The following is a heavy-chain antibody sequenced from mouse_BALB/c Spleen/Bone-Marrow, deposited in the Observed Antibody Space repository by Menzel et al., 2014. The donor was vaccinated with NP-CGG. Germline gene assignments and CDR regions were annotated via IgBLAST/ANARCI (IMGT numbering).Heavy chain of an antibody. CDR3: AREARTGAWFTY. J-gene: IGHJ3*01. CDR1: GYTFTSYT. D-gene: IGHD4-1*01. Sequence: QVQLQQSGAELARPGASVKMSCKASGYTFTSYTIQWVKQRPGQGLEWIEYINPSSGYTDYNQKFKDKTTLTADKSSNTAYMQLTSLTSEDSAVYSCAREARTGAWFTYWGKGLWSLSLQ. CDR2: INPSSGYT. V-gene: IGHV1-4*02.